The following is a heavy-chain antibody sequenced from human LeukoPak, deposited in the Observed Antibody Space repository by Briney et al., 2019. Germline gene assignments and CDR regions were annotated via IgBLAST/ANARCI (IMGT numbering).Heavy chain of an antibody. CDR1: GFTFGKYW. CDR2: IKQDGSEK. J-gene: IGHJ4*02. V-gene: IGHV3-7*01. CDR3: ARDCTNGVCYDPDY. D-gene: IGHD2-8*01. Sequence: GGSLRLSCVASGFTFGKYWMSWVRQAPGKGLEWVANIKQDGSEKYYVDSVKGRFTISRDNAKNSLYLQMNSLRAEDTAVYYCARDCTNGVCYDPDYWGQGTLVTVSS.